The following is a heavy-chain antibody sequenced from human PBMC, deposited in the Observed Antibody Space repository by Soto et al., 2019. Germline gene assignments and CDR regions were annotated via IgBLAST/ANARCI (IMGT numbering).Heavy chain of an antibody. V-gene: IGHV4-39*01. J-gene: IGHJ6*02. CDR2: IYYSGST. CDR3: AKGSRSGSYYNGYYYGMDV. Sequence: SETLSLTCTVSGGSISSSSYYWGWIRQPPGKGLEWIGSIYYSGSTYYNPSLKSRVTISVDTSKNQFSLKLSSVTAADTAVYYCAKGSRSGSYYNGYYYGMDVWGQGTTVTVSS. D-gene: IGHD3-10*01. CDR1: GGSISSSSYY.